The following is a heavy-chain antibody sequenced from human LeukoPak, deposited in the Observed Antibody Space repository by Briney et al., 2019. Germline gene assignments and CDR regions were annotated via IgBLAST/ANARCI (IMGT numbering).Heavy chain of an antibody. Sequence: GGSLRLSCAASGFTFSSYWMHWVRQAPGKGLVWVSRINSDGSTTNYADSVKGRFTISRDNAKNTLYLQMNSLRAEDTAVYYCARDLYGGKGDYWGQETLVTVSS. CDR1: GFTFSSYW. D-gene: IGHD4-23*01. V-gene: IGHV3-74*01. CDR2: INSDGSTT. J-gene: IGHJ4*02. CDR3: ARDLYGGKGDY.